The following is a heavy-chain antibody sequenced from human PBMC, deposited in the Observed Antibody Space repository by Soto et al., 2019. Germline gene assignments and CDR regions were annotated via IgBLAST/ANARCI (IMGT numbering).Heavy chain of an antibody. Sequence: KESGPVLVKPTETLTLTCTVSGFSLNHPRMGVSWIRQPPGKALEWLAHISSSDEKSYSTSLSSRLTISKDTSESQVVLTMTNMDPVDTATYYCARMLYYAMEVWGQGTTVAVSS. CDR2: ISSSDEK. J-gene: IGHJ6*02. CDR3: ARMLYYAMEV. CDR1: GFSLNHPRMG. V-gene: IGHV2-26*01.